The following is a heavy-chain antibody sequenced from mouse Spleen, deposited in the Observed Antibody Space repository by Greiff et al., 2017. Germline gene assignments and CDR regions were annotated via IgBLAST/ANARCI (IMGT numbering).Heavy chain of an antibody. V-gene: IGHV5-12-1*01. CDR3: AREITTVGYFDY. D-gene: IGHD1-1*01. CDR1: GFTFSSYY. CDR2: ISSGGGST. Sequence: EVQRVESGGGLVKLGGSLKLSCAASGFTFSSYYMSWVRQTPEKRLEWVATISSGGGSTYYPDSVKGRFTISRDNAKNTLYLQMSSLNSEDTAVYYCAREITTVGYFDYWGQGTTLTVSS. J-gene: IGHJ2*01.